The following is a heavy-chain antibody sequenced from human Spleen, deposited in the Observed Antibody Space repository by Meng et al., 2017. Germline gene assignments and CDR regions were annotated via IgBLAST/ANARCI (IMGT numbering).Heavy chain of an antibody. J-gene: IGHJ1*01. D-gene: IGHD3-10*01. V-gene: IGHV4-4*02. CDR1: GCSITNHNW. CDR2: IPHRGSS. Sequence: GQMPESGPRLVKPSQTLSLTCTVSGCSITNHNWWAWVRQPPGKGLEWIGEIPHRGSSAYNPSLKSRVSMSIDKSKNQFSLKLTSVTAADTAVYHCLRGSGGSVWGQGTLVTVSS. CDR3: LRGSGGSV.